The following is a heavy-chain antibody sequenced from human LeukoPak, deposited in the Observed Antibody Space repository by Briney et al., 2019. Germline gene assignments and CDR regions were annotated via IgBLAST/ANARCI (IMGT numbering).Heavy chain of an antibody. CDR3: ARGIRYFDWLPSGYFDH. CDR2: IYYSGST. D-gene: IGHD3-9*01. Sequence: SEALSLTCTVSGGSISSYYWSWIRQPPGKGLEWIGYIYYSGSTNYNPSLKSRVTISVDTSKNQFSLKLSSVTAADTAVYYCARGIRYFDWLPSGYFDHWGQGTLVTVSS. CDR1: GGSISSYY. J-gene: IGHJ4*02. V-gene: IGHV4-59*01.